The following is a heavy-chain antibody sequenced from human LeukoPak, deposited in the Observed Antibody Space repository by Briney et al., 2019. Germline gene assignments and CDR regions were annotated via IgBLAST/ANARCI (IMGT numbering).Heavy chain of an antibody. CDR3: ARGGQL. V-gene: IGHV3-48*02. Sequence: GGSLRLSCAASGFTFSSYSMNWVRQAPGKGLEWISHISSSSSTTSYADSVKGRFTISRDNVKESLYLQMNSLRDEDTAIYYYARGGQLGGQGTLVTVSS. J-gene: IGHJ4*02. CDR1: GFTFSSYS. CDR2: ISSSSSTT. D-gene: IGHD1-1*01.